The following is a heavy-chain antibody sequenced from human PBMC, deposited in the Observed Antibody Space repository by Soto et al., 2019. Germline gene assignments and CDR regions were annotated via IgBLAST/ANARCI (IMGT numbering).Heavy chain of an antibody. J-gene: IGHJ4*02. CDR1: GFTFSSYG. Sequence: QVQLVESGGGVVQPGRSLRLSCAASGFTFSSYGMHWVRQAPGKGLEWVAVISYDGSNKYYADSVKGRFTISRDNSKNTLYLQMNSLRAEDTDVYYCAKDMDYIWGSYRYTVAADYWGQGTLVTVSS. V-gene: IGHV3-30*18. CDR3: AKDMDYIWGSYRYTVAADY. D-gene: IGHD3-16*02. CDR2: ISYDGSNK.